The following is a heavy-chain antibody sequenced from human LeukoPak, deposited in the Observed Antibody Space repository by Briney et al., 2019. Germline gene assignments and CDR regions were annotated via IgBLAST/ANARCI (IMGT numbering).Heavy chain of an antibody. CDR3: AREPYRGYSYGYGFDY. J-gene: IGHJ4*02. V-gene: IGHV4-34*01. CDR1: GGSFSGYY. D-gene: IGHD5-18*01. Sequence: SETLSLTCAVYGGSFSGYYWSWIRQPPGKGLEWIGGINHSGSTNYSPSLKSRVTISVDTSKNQFSLKLSSVTAADTAVYYCAREPYRGYSYGYGFDYWGQGTLVTVSS. CDR2: INHSGST.